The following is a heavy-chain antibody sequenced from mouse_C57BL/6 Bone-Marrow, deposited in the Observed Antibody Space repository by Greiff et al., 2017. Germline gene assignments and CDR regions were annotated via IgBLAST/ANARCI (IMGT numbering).Heavy chain of an antibody. V-gene: IGHV14-4*01. CDR1: GFNIKDDY. J-gene: IGHJ2*01. CDR3: SSFGGNYFDF. D-gene: IGHD1-1*02. Sequence: VQLKESGAELVRPGASVKLSCTASGFNIKDDYIHWVKQRPEQGLEWIGWIDPEIGDTEYASKFQGKATITSDTPSNTAYLQLSSLTSEDTAVYYCSSFGGNYFDFWGQGTPLTVAS. CDR2: IDPEIGDT.